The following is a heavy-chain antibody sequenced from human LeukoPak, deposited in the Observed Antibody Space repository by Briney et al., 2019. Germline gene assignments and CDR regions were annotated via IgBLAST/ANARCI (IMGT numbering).Heavy chain of an antibody. CDR2: ISWNSGSI. Sequence: QSGGSLRLSCAASGFTFDDYAMHWVRQAPGKGLEWVSGISWNSGSIGYADSVKGRFTISRDNAKNSLYLQMNSLRAEDTALYYCAKDIHRLGDLEWLLGGPFDYWGQGTLVTVSS. J-gene: IGHJ4*02. V-gene: IGHV3-9*01. CDR1: GFTFDDYA. D-gene: IGHD3-3*01. CDR3: AKDIHRLGDLEWLLGGPFDY.